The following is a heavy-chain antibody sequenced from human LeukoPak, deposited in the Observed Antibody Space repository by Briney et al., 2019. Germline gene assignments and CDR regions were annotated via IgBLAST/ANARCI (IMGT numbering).Heavy chain of an antibody. CDR3: ARVAYYDFWSGYYTGLNYFDY. J-gene: IGHJ4*02. CDR1: GGFISSYY. Sequence: SETLSLTCTVSGGFISSYYWSWIRQPPGKGLEWIAYINYSGSTIYNPSLKSRVTISLDTSKNQFSLKLSSMTAADTAVYYCARVAYYDFWSGYYTGLNYFDYWGQGTLVTVSS. D-gene: IGHD3-3*01. CDR2: INYSGST. V-gene: IGHV4-59*08.